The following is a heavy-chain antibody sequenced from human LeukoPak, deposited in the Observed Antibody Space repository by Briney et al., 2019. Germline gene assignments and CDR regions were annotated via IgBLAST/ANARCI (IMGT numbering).Heavy chain of an antibody. Sequence: GGSLRLSCATPGFTFSTYGMHWVRQAPGKGLEWVAVIRYDGNNKFYVDSVRGRFTISRDNSKNTLYLQMNSLRAEDTAVYYCARAYYSDITDYPYIGYWGQGVLVTVSS. CDR2: IRYDGNNK. D-gene: IGHD3-22*01. J-gene: IGHJ4*02. CDR3: ARAYYSDITDYPYIGY. CDR1: GFTFSTYG. V-gene: IGHV3-33*01.